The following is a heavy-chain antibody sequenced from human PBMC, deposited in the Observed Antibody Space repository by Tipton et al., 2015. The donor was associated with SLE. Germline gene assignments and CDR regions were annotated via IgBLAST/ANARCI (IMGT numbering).Heavy chain of an antibody. D-gene: IGHD3-3*01. CDR3: ARVATIFGVRTPFMDV. CDR1: GGSFNGYY. CDR2: IYYSGST. J-gene: IGHJ6*03. V-gene: IGHV4-34*01. Sequence: TLSLTCAIYGGSFNGYYWGWIRQPPGKGLEWIGRIYYSGSTDYNPSLKSRVTISVDTSKNQISLKLSSVTDADTAVYYCARVATIFGVRTPFMDVWGKGTTVTVSS.